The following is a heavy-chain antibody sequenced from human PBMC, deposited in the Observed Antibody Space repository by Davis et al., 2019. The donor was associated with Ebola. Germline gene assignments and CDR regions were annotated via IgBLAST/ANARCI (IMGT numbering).Heavy chain of an antibody. D-gene: IGHD1-7*01. Sequence: GGSLRLSCAASGFTFSSYGMHWVRQAPGRGLEWVAVISYDGSNKYYADSVKGRFTISRDNSRNTLYLQMNSLRAEDTALYYCAKDGGNYPYWYFDLWGRGTLVTVSS. J-gene: IGHJ2*01. CDR2: ISYDGSNK. CDR1: GFTFSSYG. CDR3: AKDGGNYPYWYFDL. V-gene: IGHV3-30*18.